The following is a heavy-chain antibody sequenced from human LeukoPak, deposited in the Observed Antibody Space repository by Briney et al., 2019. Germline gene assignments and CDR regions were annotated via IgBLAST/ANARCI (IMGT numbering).Heavy chain of an antibody. CDR3: ASVGNPTPPITMVRGVPQYGMDV. J-gene: IGHJ6*02. Sequence: ASVKVSCKASGYTFTSYYMHWVRQAPGQGLEWMGIINPSGGSTSYAQKFQGRVTMTRDTSTSTVYMELSSLRSEDTAVYYCASVGNPTPPITMVRGVPQYGMDVWGQGTTVTVSS. V-gene: IGHV1-46*01. CDR1: GYTFTSYY. CDR2: INPSGGST. D-gene: IGHD3-10*01.